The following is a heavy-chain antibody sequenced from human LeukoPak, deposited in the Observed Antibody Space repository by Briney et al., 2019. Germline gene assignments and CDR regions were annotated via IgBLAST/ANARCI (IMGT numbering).Heavy chain of an antibody. CDR1: GGSISSSSYY. CDR3: ATTSDYYDSSGYYDY. J-gene: IGHJ4*02. V-gene: IGHV4-39*07. CDR2: IYYSGST. Sequence: PSETLSLTCTVSGGSISSSSYYWGWIRQPPGKGLEWIGSIYYSGSTYYNPSLKSRVTISVDTSKNQFSLKLSSVTAADTAVCYCATTSDYYDSSGYYDYWGQGALVTVSS. D-gene: IGHD3-22*01.